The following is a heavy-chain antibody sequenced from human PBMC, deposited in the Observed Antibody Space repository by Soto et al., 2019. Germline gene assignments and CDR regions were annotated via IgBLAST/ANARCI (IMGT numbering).Heavy chain of an antibody. CDR2: VYTSANT. CDR3: ARAYGGYADY. D-gene: IGHD5-12*01. V-gene: IGHV4-4*08. Sequence: PSETLSLTCAVSGGSFSGYYWGWFRQPPGKGLEYIGYVYTSANTAYVPSLRSRVSMSVDTSKNQFSLKLTSLTAADTAVYYCARAYGGYADYWGQGALVTVSS. CDR1: GGSFSGYY. J-gene: IGHJ4*02.